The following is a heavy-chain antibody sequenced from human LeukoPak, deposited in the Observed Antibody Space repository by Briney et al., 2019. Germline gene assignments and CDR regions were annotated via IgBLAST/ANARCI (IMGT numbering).Heavy chain of an antibody. D-gene: IGHD5-18*01. V-gene: IGHV3-30*02. J-gene: IGHJ4*02. CDR1: GFTFSSYG. CDR2: IRYDGSNK. Sequence: GGSLTLSCAASGFTFSSYGMHWVRQAPGKGLEWVAFIRYDGSNKYYADSVKGRFTISRDNSKNTLYLQMNSLRAEDTAVYYCAKDSTWIQLEGYFDYWGQGTLVTVSS. CDR3: AKDSTWIQLEGYFDY.